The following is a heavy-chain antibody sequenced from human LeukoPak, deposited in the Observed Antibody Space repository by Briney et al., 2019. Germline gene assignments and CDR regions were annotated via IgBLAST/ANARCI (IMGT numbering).Heavy chain of an antibody. V-gene: IGHV1-8*02. CDR2: MNPNSGNT. Sequence: ASVKVSCKASGGTFSSYAISWVRQAPGQGLEWMGWMNPNSGNTGYAQKFQGRVTMTRNTSISTAYMELSSLRSEDTAVYYCARGPRITIFGVVIHNWFDPWGQGTLVTVSS. J-gene: IGHJ5*02. D-gene: IGHD3-3*01. CDR3: ARGPRITIFGVVIHNWFDP. CDR1: GGTFSSYA.